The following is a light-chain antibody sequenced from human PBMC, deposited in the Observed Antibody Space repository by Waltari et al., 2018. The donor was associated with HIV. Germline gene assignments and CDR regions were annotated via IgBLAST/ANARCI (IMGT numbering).Light chain of an antibody. CDR2: EVS. Sequence: QSALSQPGSVSGSPGQSFTISCTGTSSDLRSYHLVSWYQQHPGKVPKLIIYEVSKRPSGVSYRFSGSKSGDTASLTISGLQAEDEADYYCCSYAGSSTLIFGGGTKLTVL. V-gene: IGLV2-23*02. CDR3: CSYAGSSTLI. CDR1: SSDLRSYHL. J-gene: IGLJ2*01.